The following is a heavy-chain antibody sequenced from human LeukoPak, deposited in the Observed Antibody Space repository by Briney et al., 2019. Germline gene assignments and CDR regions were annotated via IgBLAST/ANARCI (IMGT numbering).Heavy chain of an antibody. CDR3: ATDPPDY. Sequence: ASVKVSCKASGGTFSGYAISWARQAPGQGLEWMGRIIPILGIANYAQKFQGRVTITTDESTSTAYMELSSLRSEDTAVYYCATDPPDYWGQGTLVTVSS. V-gene: IGHV1-69*04. CDR1: GGTFSGYA. CDR2: IIPILGIA. J-gene: IGHJ4*02.